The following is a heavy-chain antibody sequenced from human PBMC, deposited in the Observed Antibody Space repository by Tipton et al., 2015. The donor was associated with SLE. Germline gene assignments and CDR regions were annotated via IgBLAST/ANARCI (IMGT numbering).Heavy chain of an antibody. CDR3: ARAILELRWAFDI. D-gene: IGHD1-7*01. CDR2: IYYSGST. Sequence: TLSLTCTVSGGSISSSSYYWGWIRQPPGKGLEWIGSIYYSGSTYYNPSLKSRVTISVDTSKNQFSLKLSSVTAADTAVYYCARAILELRWAFDIWGQGTMVTVSS. V-gene: IGHV4-39*01. CDR1: GGSISSSSYY. J-gene: IGHJ3*02.